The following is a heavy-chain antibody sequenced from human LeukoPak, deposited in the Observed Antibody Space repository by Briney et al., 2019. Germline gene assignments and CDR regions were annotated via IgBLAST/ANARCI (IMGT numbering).Heavy chain of an antibody. CDR1: GGSFSGYY. CDR2: INHSGST. CDR3: AREKGVVAATDYFDY. J-gene: IGHJ4*02. Sequence: SETLSLTCAVYGGSFSGYYWSWIRQPPGKGLGWIGEINHSGSTNYNPSLKSRVTISVDTSKNQSSLKLSSLTAADTAVYYCAREKGVVAATDYFDYWGQGTLVTVSS. D-gene: IGHD2-15*01. V-gene: IGHV4-34*01.